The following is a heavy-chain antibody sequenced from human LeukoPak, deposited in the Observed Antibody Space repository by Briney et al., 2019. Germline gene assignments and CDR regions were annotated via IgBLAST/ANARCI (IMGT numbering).Heavy chain of an antibody. CDR1: GYTFTNHY. CDR3: ARDAGLIAAGARDYFDY. CDR2: INPSGGST. V-gene: IGHV1-46*01. Sequence: ASVKVSCKASGYTFTNHYMHWARQAPGQGLEWMGIINPSGGSTNYAQKFQGRVTMTRDTSTSTVYMELSSLRSEDTAVYYCARDAGLIAAGARDYFDYWGQGTLVTVSS. J-gene: IGHJ4*02. D-gene: IGHD6-6*01.